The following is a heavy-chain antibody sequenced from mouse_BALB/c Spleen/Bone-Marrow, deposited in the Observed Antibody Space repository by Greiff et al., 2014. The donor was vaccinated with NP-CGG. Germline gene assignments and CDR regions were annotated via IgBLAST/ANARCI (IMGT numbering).Heavy chain of an antibody. CDR2: IWTGGTT. Sequence: VQVVESGPGLVAPSQSLSITCTVSGFSLTSYGVHWVRQPPGKDLEWLGVIWTGGTTNYDSALMSRLSISKDNSESQVFLKMKSLQTDDTAIYYCARDYGSRHYFDYWGQGTTLTVSS. CDR3: ARDYGSRHYFDY. D-gene: IGHD1-1*01. CDR1: GFSLTSYG. J-gene: IGHJ2*01. V-gene: IGHV2-9*02.